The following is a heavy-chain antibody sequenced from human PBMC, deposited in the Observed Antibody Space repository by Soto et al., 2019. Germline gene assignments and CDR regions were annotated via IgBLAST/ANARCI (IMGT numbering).Heavy chain of an antibody. D-gene: IGHD4-17*01. V-gene: IGHV3-21*01. J-gene: IGHJ6*03. CDR1: GFTFSSYS. Sequence: EVQLVESGGGLVKPGGSLRLSCAASGFTFSSYSMNWVRQAPGKGLEWVSSISSSSSYIYYADSVKGRFTISRDNAKNSLYLQMNSLRAEDTAVYYRARGSTVTPLYYYYMDVWGKGPRSPSP. CDR2: ISSSSSYI. CDR3: ARGSTVTPLYYYYMDV.